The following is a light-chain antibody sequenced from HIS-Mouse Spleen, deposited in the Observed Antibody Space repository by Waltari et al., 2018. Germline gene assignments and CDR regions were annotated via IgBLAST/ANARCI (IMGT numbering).Light chain of an antibody. CDR1: ALPKKY. CDR3: YSTDSSGNHRV. Sequence: SYELTQPPSVSVSPGQTARITCSGDALPKKYAYWYQQESGQAPVLVIYEDRKRPSGSHERFSGASSGTMATLTISGAQVEEEADYYCYSTDSSGNHRVFGGGTKLTVL. CDR2: EDR. V-gene: IGLV3-10*01. J-gene: IGLJ2*01.